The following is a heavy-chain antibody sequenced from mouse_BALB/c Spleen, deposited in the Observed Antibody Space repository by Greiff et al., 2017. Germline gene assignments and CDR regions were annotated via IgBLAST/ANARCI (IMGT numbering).Heavy chain of an antibody. J-gene: IGHJ4*01. D-gene: IGHD1-1*01. V-gene: IGHV1S22*01. CDR2: IYPGSGST. CDR1: GYTFTSYW. Sequence: LQQPGSELVRPGASVKLSCKASGYTFTSYWMHWVKQRPGQGLEWIGNIYPGSGSTNYDEKFKSKATLTVDTSSSTAYMQLSSLTSEDSAVYYCTRSGIYYYGSSPYYAMDYWGQGTSVTVSS. CDR3: TRSGIYYYGSSPYYAMDY.